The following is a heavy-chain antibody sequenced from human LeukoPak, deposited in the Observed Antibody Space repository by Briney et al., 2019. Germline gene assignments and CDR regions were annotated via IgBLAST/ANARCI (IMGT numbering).Heavy chain of an antibody. CDR2: IKQDGSEK. CDR1: GLTFNNYW. D-gene: IGHD3-9*01. J-gene: IGHJ4*02. CDR3: ARRDVLRYFDWLLKGYFDY. Sequence: GGSLRLSCAASGLTFNNYWMNWVRQAPGKGLEWVANIKQDGSEKKYVDSVKGRFTISRDNAKKSLYLQMNSLRAEDTAVYYCARRDVLRYFDWLLKGYFDYWGQGTLVTVSS. V-gene: IGHV3-7*01.